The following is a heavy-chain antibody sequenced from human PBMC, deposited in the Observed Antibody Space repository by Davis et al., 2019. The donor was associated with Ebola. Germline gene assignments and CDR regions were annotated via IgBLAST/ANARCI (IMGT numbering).Heavy chain of an antibody. CDR3: ARSGYDFWSGYSHIDY. Sequence: GGSLRLSCAASGFTFSTYAMSWVRQAPGKGLEWVSSISGSGGSTYYADSVKGRFTISRDNSKNTLYLQMNSLRAEDTAVYYCARSGYDFWSGYSHIDYWGQGTLVTVSS. CDR2: ISGSGGST. CDR1: GFTFSTYA. J-gene: IGHJ4*02. D-gene: IGHD3-3*01. V-gene: IGHV3-23*01.